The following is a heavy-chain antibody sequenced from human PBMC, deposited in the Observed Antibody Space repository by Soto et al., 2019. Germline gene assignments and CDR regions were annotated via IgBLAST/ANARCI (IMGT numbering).Heavy chain of an antibody. CDR1: GGSISSGGYY. CDR3: ASRLPLNNYYYYYGMDV. CDR2: IYYSGST. D-gene: IGHD4-17*01. V-gene: IGHV4-31*03. Sequence: SETLSLTCTVSGGSISSGGYYWSWIRQHPGKGLEWIGYIYYSGSTYYNPSLKSRVTISVDTSKNQFSLKLSSVTAADTAVYYCASRLPLNNYYYYYGMDVWGQGTTVTVSS. J-gene: IGHJ6*02.